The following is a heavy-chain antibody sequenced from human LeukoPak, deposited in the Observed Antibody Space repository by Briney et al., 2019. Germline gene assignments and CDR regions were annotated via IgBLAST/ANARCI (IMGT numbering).Heavy chain of an antibody. CDR1: GGSISSSRYY. CDR2: INYSGST. J-gene: IGHJ4*02. Sequence: PSETLSLTCTVSGGSISSSRYYWGWIRQPPGKGLEWIGNINYSGSTYYSPSLKGRVTISVDTSKSQFSLRLSSVTAADTAVYYCGREGIPYSPSPYYFDYWGQGTLVTVSS. CDR3: GREGIPYSPSPYYFDY. V-gene: IGHV4-39*07. D-gene: IGHD3-9*01.